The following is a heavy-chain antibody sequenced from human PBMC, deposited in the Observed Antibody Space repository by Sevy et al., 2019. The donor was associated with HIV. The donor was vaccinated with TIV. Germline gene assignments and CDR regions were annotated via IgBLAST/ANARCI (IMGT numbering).Heavy chain of an antibody. Sequence: GGSLRLSCAAFGFTFSDHRMHWVHQAPGKGLEWVAVISYDGRNNKYNVDSVKGRFTISRDNSKNTVYLQMNSLRPEDTAIYYCARDRGEILSSAFDYWGQGTLVTVSS. CDR1: GFTFSDHR. D-gene: IGHD3-16*01. V-gene: IGHV3-30*03. CDR2: ISYDGRNNK. CDR3: ARDRGEILSSAFDY. J-gene: IGHJ4*02.